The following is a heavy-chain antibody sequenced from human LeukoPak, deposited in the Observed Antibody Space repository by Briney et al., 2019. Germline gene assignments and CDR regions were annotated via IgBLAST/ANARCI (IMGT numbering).Heavy chain of an antibody. Sequence: GGSLRLSCAASGSTFSSYAMSWVRQAPGKGLEWVSAISGSGGSTYYADSVKGRFTISRDNSKNTLYLQMNSLRAEDTAVYYCAKDLSLQFVFDYWGQGTLVTVSS. V-gene: IGHV3-23*01. CDR3: AKDLSLQFVFDY. CDR1: GSTFSSYA. D-gene: IGHD4-11*01. J-gene: IGHJ4*02. CDR2: ISGSGGST.